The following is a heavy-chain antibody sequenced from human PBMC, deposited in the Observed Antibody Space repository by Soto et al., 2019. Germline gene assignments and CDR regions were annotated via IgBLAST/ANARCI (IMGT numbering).Heavy chain of an antibody. CDR1: GYTFTGYY. J-gene: IGHJ5*02. D-gene: IGHD6-19*01. CDR3: ARAANSSGWYLNWFDP. CDR2: INPNSGGT. Sequence: ASVKVSCKASGYTFTGYYMHWVRQAPGQGLEWMGWINPNSGGTNYAQKFQGWVTMTRDTSISTAYMELSRLRSDDTAVYYCARAANSSGWYLNWFDPWGQGTLVTVS. V-gene: IGHV1-2*04.